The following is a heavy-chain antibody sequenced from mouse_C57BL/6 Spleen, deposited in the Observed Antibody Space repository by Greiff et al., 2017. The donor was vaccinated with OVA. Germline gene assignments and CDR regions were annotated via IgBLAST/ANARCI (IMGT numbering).Heavy chain of an antibody. V-gene: IGHV3-6*01. CDR2: ISYDGSN. Sequence: VQLKESGPGLVKPSQSLSLTCSVTGYSITSGYYWNWIRQFPGNKLEWMGYISYDGSNNYNPSLKNRISITRDTSKNQFFLKLNSVTTEDTATYYYARGPTTVVAYYFDYWGQGSTLTVSS. J-gene: IGHJ2*01. CDR1: GYSITSGYY. CDR3: ARGPTTVVAYYFDY. D-gene: IGHD1-1*01.